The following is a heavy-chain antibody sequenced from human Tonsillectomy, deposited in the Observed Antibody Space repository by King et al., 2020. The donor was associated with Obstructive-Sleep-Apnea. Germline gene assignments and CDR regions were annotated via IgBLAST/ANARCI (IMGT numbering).Heavy chain of an antibody. J-gene: IGHJ4*02. CDR3: ARHGSRVLWSSPYYFDL. CDR2: IYDSGGT. CDR1: GCSISSYY. D-gene: IGHD2/OR15-2a*01. V-gene: IGHV4-59*08. Sequence: VQLQESGPGLVKPSETLSLTCTVSGCSISSYYWSWIRQLPGKGLEWIGHIYDSGGTNYNPSLKSRVTISVDTSKNQFPLKLSSVTAADTAVYYCARHGSRVLWSSPYYFDLWGQGTLVTVSS.